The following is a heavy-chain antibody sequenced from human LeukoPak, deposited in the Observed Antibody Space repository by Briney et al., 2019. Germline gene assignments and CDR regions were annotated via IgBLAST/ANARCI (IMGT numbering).Heavy chain of an antibody. CDR1: GFTFSSYG. D-gene: IGHD3-22*01. CDR2: IRYDGSNK. Sequence: GGSLRLSCAASGFTFSSYGMHWVRQAPGKGLEWVAFIRYDGSNKYYADSVKGRFTISRDNSKNTLYLQMNSLKASDTAMYYCARLGPVVDTFYYDTSGYYCDYWGQGTLVTVPS. J-gene: IGHJ4*02. CDR3: ARLGPVVDTFYYDTSGYYCDY. V-gene: IGHV3-30*02.